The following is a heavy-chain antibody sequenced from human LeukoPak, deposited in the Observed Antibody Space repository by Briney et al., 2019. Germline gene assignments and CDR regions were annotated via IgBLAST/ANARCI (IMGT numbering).Heavy chain of an antibody. Sequence: SETLSLTCAVYGGSFSGYYWSWIRQPPGKGLEWIGYIYYSGSTNYNPSLKSRVTISVDTSKNQFSLKLSSVTAADTAVYYCARLGVYSSGWYNHHWFDPWGQGTLVTVSS. CDR3: ARLGVYSSGWYNHHWFDP. V-gene: IGHV4-59*01. CDR1: GGSFSGYY. J-gene: IGHJ5*02. CDR2: IYYSGST. D-gene: IGHD6-19*01.